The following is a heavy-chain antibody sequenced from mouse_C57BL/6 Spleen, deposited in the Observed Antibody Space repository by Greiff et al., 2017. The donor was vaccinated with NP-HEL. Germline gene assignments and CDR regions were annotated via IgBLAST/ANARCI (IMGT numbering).Heavy chain of an antibody. Sequence: QIQLQQSGAELVKPGASVKISCKASGYAFSSYWMNWVKQRPGKGLEWIGQIYPGDGATNYNGKFKGKAPLTADQSSSPAYTELRSLSSEDSAVYVCARFPFITTVVATSPYFDYWGQGTTLTVSS. V-gene: IGHV1-80*01. CDR2: IYPGDGAT. CDR3: ARFPFITTVVATSPYFDY. D-gene: IGHD1-1*01. J-gene: IGHJ2*01. CDR1: GYAFSSYW.